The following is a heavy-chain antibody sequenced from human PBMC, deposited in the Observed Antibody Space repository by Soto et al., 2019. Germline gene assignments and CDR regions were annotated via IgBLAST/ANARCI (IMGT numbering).Heavy chain of an antibody. CDR1: GGSISSGDYY. J-gene: IGHJ4*02. Sequence: SETLSLTCTVSGGSISSGDYYWSWIRQPPGKGLEWIGYIYYSGSTYYNPSLKSRVTISVDTSKNQFSLKLSSVTAADTAVYYCARGPVPAAMGAETFFDYWGQGTLVTVSS. D-gene: IGHD2-2*01. V-gene: IGHV4-30-4*01. CDR3: ARGPVPAAMGAETFFDY. CDR2: IYYSGST.